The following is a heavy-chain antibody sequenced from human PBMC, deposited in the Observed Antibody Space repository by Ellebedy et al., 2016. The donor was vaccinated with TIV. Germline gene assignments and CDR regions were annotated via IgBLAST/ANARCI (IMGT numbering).Heavy chain of an antibody. CDR3: ARRYFDY. Sequence: GESLKISCAASGFTFSNYWMSWVRQAPGKGLEWVANIKQDGSEKYYVDSVKGRFSISRDNAKNSMYLQMNGLRAEDTAVCYCARRYFDYWGQGTLVTVSS. J-gene: IGHJ4*02. V-gene: IGHV3-7*03. CDR2: IKQDGSEK. CDR1: GFTFSNYW.